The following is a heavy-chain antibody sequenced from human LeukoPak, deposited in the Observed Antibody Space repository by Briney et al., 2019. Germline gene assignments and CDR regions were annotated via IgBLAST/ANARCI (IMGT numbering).Heavy chain of an antibody. J-gene: IGHJ4*02. CDR1: GYIFTGYY. CDR3: AREYYYGSGNYYYRIDY. D-gene: IGHD3-10*01. V-gene: IGHV1-2*02. Sequence: ASVKVSCKASGYIFTGYYMHWVRQAPGQGLEWMGWIDPNSGGTNYAQKFQGRVTMTRDTSISTAYMVLNRLRSDDTAVYYCAREYYYGSGNYYYRIDYWGQGTLVTVSS. CDR2: IDPNSGGT.